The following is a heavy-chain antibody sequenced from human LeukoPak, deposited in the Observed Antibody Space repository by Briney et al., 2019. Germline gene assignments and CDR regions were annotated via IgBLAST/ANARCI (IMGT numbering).Heavy chain of an antibody. D-gene: IGHD3-22*01. CDR2: IYYTGST. CDR1: GGSITSYY. J-gene: IGHJ4*02. CDR3: ARSYFYDGNRYFDY. V-gene: IGHV4-59*08. Sequence: SETLSLTCNVSGGSITSYYWNWIRQPPGKGLEWIGHIYYTGSTNSNPSLKNRLTISLDTSKKQFSLKLISVTAADTAIYYCARSYFYDGNRYFDYWGQGALVTVSS.